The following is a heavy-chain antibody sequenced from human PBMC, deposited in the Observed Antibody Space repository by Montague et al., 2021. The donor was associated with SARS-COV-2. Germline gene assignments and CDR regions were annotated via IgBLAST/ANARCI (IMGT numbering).Heavy chain of an antibody. CDR1: GFTFSDYA. J-gene: IGHJ4*02. V-gene: IGHV3-23*03. CDR3: VRDHLGIGPSDF. D-gene: IGHD7-27*01. CDR2: IYGGGFTT. Sequence: SLRLSCPASGFTFSDYAMSWVRQAPGKGLEWVSVIYGGGFTTKYAESVKGRFTISRDNSKNTVSLHMSSLRAEDTAIYYCVRDHLGIGPSDFWGQGTLVTVSS.